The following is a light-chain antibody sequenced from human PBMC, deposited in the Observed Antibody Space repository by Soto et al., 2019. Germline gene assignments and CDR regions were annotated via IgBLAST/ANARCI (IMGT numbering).Light chain of an antibody. Sequence: QSALTQPTSASGSPGQSVTISCTGTSSDIGGYNYVSWYQQHPGKAPKLMIFEVSKRPSGVPDRFSGSKSGNTASLTVSGLQAEDEAIYYCSSYGGRNNFVVFGGGTKLTVL. CDR2: EVS. CDR3: SSYGGRNNFVV. CDR1: SSDIGGYNY. J-gene: IGLJ2*01. V-gene: IGLV2-8*01.